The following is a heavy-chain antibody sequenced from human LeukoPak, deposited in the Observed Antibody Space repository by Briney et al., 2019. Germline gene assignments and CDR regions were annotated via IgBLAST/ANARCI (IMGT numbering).Heavy chain of an antibody. CDR3: ARVEAAPTYYYYYMDV. V-gene: IGHV4-39*07. J-gene: IGHJ6*03. Sequence: SETLSLTCPVSGGSITSSSSYWGWIRQPPGKGLEWIGTIYYSGTTYYNPSLKSRVTISVDTSKNQFSLKLNSVTAADTAVYYCARVEAAPTYYYYYMDVWGKGTTVTVSS. D-gene: IGHD5-24*01. CDR2: IYYSGTT. CDR1: GGSITSSSSY.